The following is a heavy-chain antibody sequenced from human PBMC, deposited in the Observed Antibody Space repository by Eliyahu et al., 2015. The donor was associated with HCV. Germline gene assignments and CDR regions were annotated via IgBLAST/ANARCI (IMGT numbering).Heavy chain of an antibody. J-gene: IGHJ5*02. Sequence: QVQLVESGGGVVQPGRSLRLSCAASGFXFSSYGRHWVRQAPGKGLEWVAVIWYDGSNKYYADSVKGRFTISRDNSKNTLYLQMNSLRAEDTAVYYCAREVLETTVTSPTNWFDPWGQGTLVTVSS. CDR1: GFXFSSYG. D-gene: IGHD4-17*01. CDR2: IWYDGSNK. V-gene: IGHV3-33*01. CDR3: AREVLETTVTSPTNWFDP.